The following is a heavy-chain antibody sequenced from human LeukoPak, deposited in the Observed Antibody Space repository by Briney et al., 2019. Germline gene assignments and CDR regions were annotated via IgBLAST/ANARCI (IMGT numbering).Heavy chain of an antibody. CDR3: ARGRDSGSRTYYFDY. CDR1: GYTFTDYF. Sequence: VASVKVSCKASGYTFTDYFLHWVRQAPGQGLEWLAWISPTTGGTKFAQKFQGRVTLTRDTSISTAYMELSRLRSDDTAVYFCARGRDSGSRTYYFDYWGQGTLVTVSS. V-gene: IGHV1-2*02. CDR2: ISPTTGGT. J-gene: IGHJ4*02. D-gene: IGHD1-26*01.